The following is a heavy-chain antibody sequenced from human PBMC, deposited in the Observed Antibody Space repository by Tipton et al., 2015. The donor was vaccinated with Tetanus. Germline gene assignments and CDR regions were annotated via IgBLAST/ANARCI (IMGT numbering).Heavy chain of an antibody. Sequence: TLSLTCTVSGGSISSSSYYWGWIRQPPGKGLEWIGSIYHSGSTYYNPSLKSRVTISVDTSKNQFSLKLSSVTAADTAVYYCARQGDITVAGRRDDRGAFDIWGQGTMVTVSS. CDR1: GGSISSSSYY. D-gene: IGHD6-19*01. J-gene: IGHJ3*02. CDR2: IYHSGST. CDR3: ARQGDITVAGRRDDRGAFDI. V-gene: IGHV4-39*01.